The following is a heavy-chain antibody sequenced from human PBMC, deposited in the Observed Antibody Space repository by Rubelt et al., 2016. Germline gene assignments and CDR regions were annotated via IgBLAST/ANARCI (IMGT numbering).Heavy chain of an antibody. CDR2: IYYSGST. V-gene: IGHV4-39*01. Sequence: QLQLQESGPGLVKPSETLSLTCTVSGGSISSSSYYWGWIRQPPGKGLEWIGSIYYSGSTYYNPSLTVRVTISVDTSKNQFSLKLSSVTAADTAVYYCASSYDFWSGYYLRSYYMDVWGKGTTVTVSS. D-gene: IGHD3-3*01. CDR1: GGSISSSSYY. CDR3: ASSYDFWSGYYLRSYYMDV. J-gene: IGHJ6*03.